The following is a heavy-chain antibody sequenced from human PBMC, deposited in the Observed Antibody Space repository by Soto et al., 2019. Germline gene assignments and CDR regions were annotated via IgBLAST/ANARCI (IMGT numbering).Heavy chain of an antibody. V-gene: IGHV1-69*01. D-gene: IGHD3-10*01. J-gene: IGHJ4*02. Sequence: QVQLVQSGADVKKPGSSVKVSCQASGVTFSSETLGWVRQAPGQGLEWVGGIIPLFGTASYAQKFQGRVTITADESTSTVYMELSSLRSDDXXXXFCATELGENPASPFDAWGQGTLVTVSS. CDR3: ATELGENPASPFDA. CDR1: GVTFSSET. CDR2: IIPLFGTA.